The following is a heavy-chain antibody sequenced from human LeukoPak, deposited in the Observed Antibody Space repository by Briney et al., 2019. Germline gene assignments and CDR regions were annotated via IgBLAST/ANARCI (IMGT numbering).Heavy chain of an antibody. Sequence: GGSLRLSCAASGFTFSSYAMSWVRQAPGKGLEWVSAISGSGGSTYYADSVKRRFTISRDNSKNTLYLQMNSLRADDTAVYYCANQYVGAYYFDYWGQGTLVTVSS. CDR2: ISGSGGST. D-gene: IGHD2-2*01. CDR3: ANQYVGAYYFDY. V-gene: IGHV3-23*01. CDR1: GFTFSSYA. J-gene: IGHJ4*02.